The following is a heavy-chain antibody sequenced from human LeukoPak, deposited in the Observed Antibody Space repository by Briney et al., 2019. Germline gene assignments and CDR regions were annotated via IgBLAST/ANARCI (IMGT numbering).Heavy chain of an antibody. Sequence: ASVKVSCKASGYTFTSYGISWVRQAPGQGLEWMGWISAYNSNTNYAQKLQGRVTMTTDTYTSTAYMELRSLRSDDTAVYYCARAGPFSYYDFWSGYYLLFDYWGQGTLVTVSS. CDR2: ISAYNSNT. V-gene: IGHV1-18*01. CDR1: GYTFTSYG. D-gene: IGHD3-3*01. J-gene: IGHJ4*02. CDR3: ARAGPFSYYDFWSGYYLLFDY.